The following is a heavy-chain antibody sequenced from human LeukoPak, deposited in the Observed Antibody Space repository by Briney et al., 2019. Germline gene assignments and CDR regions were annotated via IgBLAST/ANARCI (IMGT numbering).Heavy chain of an antibody. CDR1: GYGFRSYW. CDR3: ARSGGQWLSRDSYDI. V-gene: IGHV5-51*01. CDR2: IYPADSHV. Sequence: PGGSLRLSCKGSGYGFRSYWIGWVRQMPGEGLEYMGLIYPADSHVRYSPSFQGQVTISVDQSISTAYLQWSSLRASDTAMYYCARSGGQWLSRDSYDIWGQGTMVTVSS. J-gene: IGHJ3*02. D-gene: IGHD6-19*01.